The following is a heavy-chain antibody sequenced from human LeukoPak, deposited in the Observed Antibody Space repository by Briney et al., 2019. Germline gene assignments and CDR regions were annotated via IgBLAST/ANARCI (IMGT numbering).Heavy chain of an antibody. J-gene: IGHJ3*02. V-gene: IGHV7-4-1*02. CDR2: INTHTGNP. D-gene: IGHD3-9*01. Sequence: ASVKVSCKASGYLFNGNGMNWVRQAPGQGLEWMGWINTHTGNPTYAQGFTGRFVFSVDPSISTAYLQISGLKAEDTAIYYCAREILRFDIWGQGTMVTVSS. CDR3: AREILRFDI. CDR1: GYLFNGNG.